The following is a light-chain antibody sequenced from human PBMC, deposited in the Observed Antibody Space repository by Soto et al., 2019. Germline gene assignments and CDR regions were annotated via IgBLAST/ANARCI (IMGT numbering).Light chain of an antibody. J-gene: IGLJ2*01. V-gene: IGLV2-23*01. Sequence: QSALAQPASVSGSPGQSITISCTGTSSDVGRYNLVSWYQQHPDKAPKLVIFEDNNRPSGVSHRFSASKSGNTASLTISGLAADDEAHYYCCSHAGRASVIFGGGTKLTVL. CDR3: CSHAGRASVI. CDR1: SSDVGRYNL. CDR2: EDN.